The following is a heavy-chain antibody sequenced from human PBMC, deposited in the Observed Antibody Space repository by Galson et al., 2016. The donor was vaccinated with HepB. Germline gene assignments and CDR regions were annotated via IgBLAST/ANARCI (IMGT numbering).Heavy chain of an antibody. CDR2: ISYDGNNT. CDR1: GFIFGDFA. V-gene: IGHV3-30*04. Sequence: SLRLSCAASGFIFGDFAMHWVRQAPGKGLEWVAVISYDGNNTYYADSVKGRFTISRDNSKNTLYLQMNSLRAEDTAVYYCAKAYSYDSSGPGYWGQGTLVTVSS. D-gene: IGHD3-22*01. CDR3: AKAYSYDSSGPGY. J-gene: IGHJ4*02.